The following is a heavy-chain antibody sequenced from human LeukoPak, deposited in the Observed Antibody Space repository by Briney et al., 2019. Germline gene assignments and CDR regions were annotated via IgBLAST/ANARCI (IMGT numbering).Heavy chain of an antibody. J-gene: IGHJ5*02. V-gene: IGHV1-24*01. CDR3: ARDSRLRYFDWLLKPNNWFDP. CDR1: GYTLTELS. Sequence: ASVKVSCKVSGYTLTELSMHWVRQAPGKGLEWMGGFNPEDGETIYAQKFQGRVTMTEDTSTDTAYMELSSLRSEDTAVYYCARDSRLRYFDWLLKPNNWFDPWGQGTLVTVSS. D-gene: IGHD3-9*01. CDR2: FNPEDGET.